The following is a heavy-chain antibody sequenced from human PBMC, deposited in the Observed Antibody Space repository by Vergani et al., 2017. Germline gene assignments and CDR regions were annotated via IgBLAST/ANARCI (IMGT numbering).Heavy chain of an antibody. CDR3: ARISGGSAPYLHY. Sequence: EVQLVESGGDLVNPGGSLRLSCAASGFTFIMHAMSWVRQAPGKGLEWVSTLSASDRRTHYADSVKGRFTISRDNAKTTLYLQMNSLRDEDRGVYYCARISGGSAPYLHYWGQGTLVTVAS. CDR2: LSASDRRT. V-gene: IGHV3-23*04. J-gene: IGHJ1*01. D-gene: IGHD2-15*01. CDR1: GFTFIMHA.